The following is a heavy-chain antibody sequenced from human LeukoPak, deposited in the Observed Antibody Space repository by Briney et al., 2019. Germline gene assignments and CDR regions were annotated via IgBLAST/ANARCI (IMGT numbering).Heavy chain of an antibody. CDR3: ARQRIAVADHFDL. D-gene: IGHD6-19*01. CDR1: GGSIGSHY. Sequence: SETLSLTCTVSGGSIGSHYWTWIRQSPGKGLEWIGYIYYTGNTKYNPSLEGRVSMSVETSKNHFSLNLNSVTATDTAVYYCARQRIAVADHFDLWGQGTLVAVSS. V-gene: IGHV4-59*08. J-gene: IGHJ4*02. CDR2: IYYTGNT.